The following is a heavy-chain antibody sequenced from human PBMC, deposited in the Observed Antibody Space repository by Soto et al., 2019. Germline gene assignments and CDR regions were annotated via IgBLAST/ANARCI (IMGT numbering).Heavy chain of an antibody. CDR1: GYTFTYYG. CDR2: INAGNGNT. D-gene: IGHD6-19*01. V-gene: IGHV1-3*01. CDR3: ARAGYSSGWYHWYFDF. Sequence: RASVKVSCKASGYTFTYYGIHWVRQATGQRLEWMGWINAGNGNTKYSQKFQGRVIITRDTSASTAYMELSSLRSEDTAVFYCARAGYSSGWYHWYFDFWGRGTLVTVSS. J-gene: IGHJ2*01.